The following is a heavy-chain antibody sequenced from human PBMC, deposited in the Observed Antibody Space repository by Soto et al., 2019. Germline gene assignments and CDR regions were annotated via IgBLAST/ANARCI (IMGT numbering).Heavy chain of an antibody. CDR1: GGSISSYY. Sequence: QVQLQESGPGLVKPSETLSLTCTVSGGSISSYYWSWIRQPPGKGLEWIGYIYYSGSTNYNPSLKSRVTISVDTSKNQFSLKLSSVTAADTAVYYCARDPGYSYGYPNWFDPWGQGTLVTVSS. CDR3: ARDPGYSYGYPNWFDP. CDR2: IYYSGST. V-gene: IGHV4-59*01. J-gene: IGHJ5*02. D-gene: IGHD5-18*01.